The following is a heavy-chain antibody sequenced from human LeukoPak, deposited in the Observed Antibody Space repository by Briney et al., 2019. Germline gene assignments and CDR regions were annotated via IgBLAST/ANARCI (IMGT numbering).Heavy chain of an antibody. CDR3: AKSLLPYYYYDSSGGFDY. Sequence: GGSLRLACAASGLTVSSKYMSWVRQAPGKGLEWVSVIYSGGSTYYADSVKGRFTISRDNSKNTLYLQMNSLRAEDTAVYYCAKSLLPYYYYDSSGGFDYWGQGTLVTVSS. V-gene: IGHV3-53*01. CDR2: IYSGGST. J-gene: IGHJ4*02. D-gene: IGHD3-22*01. CDR1: GLTVSSKY.